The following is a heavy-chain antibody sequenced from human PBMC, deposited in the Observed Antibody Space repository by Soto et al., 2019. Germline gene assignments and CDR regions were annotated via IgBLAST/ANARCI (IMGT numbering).Heavy chain of an antibody. V-gene: IGHV1-69*12. D-gene: IGHD3-22*01. CDR2: ILPIFGTA. J-gene: IGHJ5*02. CDR1: GGTFSRYA. CDR3: ARDRGPSSGYYPYWFDP. Sequence: QVQLVQSGAEVKKPGSSVKVSCKASGGTFSRYAITWVRQAPGQGLAWMGGILPIFGTANYAQKFQGRVTSTADESTSTAYMELSSLRSEDTAVYYCARDRGPSSGYYPYWFDPWGQGTLVTVSS.